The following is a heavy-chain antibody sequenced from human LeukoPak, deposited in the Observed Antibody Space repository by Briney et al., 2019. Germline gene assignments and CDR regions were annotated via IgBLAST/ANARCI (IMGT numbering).Heavy chain of an antibody. CDR1: GGSFSGYY. V-gene: IGHV4-34*01. CDR3: ARHKPGPFDY. J-gene: IGHJ4*02. Sequence: PSETLSLTCAVYGGSFSGYYWSWIRQPPGKGLEWIGEINHSGSTNYNPSLKSRVTISVDTSKNQFSLNLSSVTAADTAVYYCARHKPGPFDYWGQGTLVTVSS. CDR2: INHSGST.